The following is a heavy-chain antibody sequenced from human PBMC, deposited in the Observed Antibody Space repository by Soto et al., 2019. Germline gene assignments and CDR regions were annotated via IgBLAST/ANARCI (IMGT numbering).Heavy chain of an antibody. Sequence: EVQLVQSGAEVKKPGESLKISCKGSGYSFTIYWIGGVRQMAGEGLDWMGIIYAVYSDTRYSPSFPGQVTISAYKSISTAYLQWSSLKAPQTAMYYCARPGYGDYYLGGYFDLWGRGTLVTVSS. CDR3: ARPGYGDYYLGGYFDL. CDR1: GYSFTIYW. V-gene: IGHV5-51*03. CDR2: IYAVYSDT. J-gene: IGHJ2*01. D-gene: IGHD4-17*01.